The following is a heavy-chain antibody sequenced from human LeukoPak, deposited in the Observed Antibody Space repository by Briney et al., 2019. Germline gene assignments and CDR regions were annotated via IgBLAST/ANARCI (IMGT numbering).Heavy chain of an antibody. V-gene: IGHV1-2*02. CDR2: INPDSGWT. J-gene: IGHJ4*01. CDR3: AGEFYGVHTKAFDY. Sequence: ASVKVSCKASGYTFTSYYMHWVRQAPGQGLEWMGGINPDSGWTIYAQKFKGRVTMTRDASTSSLYLDLFSLTSDDTAVYYCAGEFYGVHTKAFDYWGGGSLVTVSS. CDR1: GYTFTSYY. D-gene: IGHD2/OR15-2a*01.